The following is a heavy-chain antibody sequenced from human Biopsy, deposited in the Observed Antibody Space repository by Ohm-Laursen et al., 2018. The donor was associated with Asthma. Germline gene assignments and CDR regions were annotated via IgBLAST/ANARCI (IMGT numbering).Heavy chain of an antibody. J-gene: IGHJ4*02. CDR1: GFTFSSYS. D-gene: IGHD4-17*01. CDR2: ISSSSSTI. CDR3: ARPRWGPYGY. Sequence: SLRLSCSASGFTFSSYSMNWVRQAPGKGLKWVSYISSSSSTIYYADSVKGRFTISRDNAKNSLYLQMNSLRDEDTAVYYCARPRWGPYGYWGQGTLVTVSS. V-gene: IGHV3-48*02.